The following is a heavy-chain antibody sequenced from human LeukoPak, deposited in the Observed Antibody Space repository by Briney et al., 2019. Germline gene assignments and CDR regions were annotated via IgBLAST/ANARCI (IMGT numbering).Heavy chain of an antibody. CDR3: ARGLNGWFGY. V-gene: IGHV6-1*01. J-gene: IGHJ4*02. Sequence: SPTLSLTCAVPGYSVTSNSTAWNWIRQSPSRGLQWVGRTYYRSKWYNEYAVSAKSRITIHPDTSKNHFSLQLNSVTREHTALYYCARGLNGWFGYWGQGTLVTVSS. CDR2: TYYRSKWYN. D-gene: IGHD6-19*01. CDR1: GYSVTSNSTA.